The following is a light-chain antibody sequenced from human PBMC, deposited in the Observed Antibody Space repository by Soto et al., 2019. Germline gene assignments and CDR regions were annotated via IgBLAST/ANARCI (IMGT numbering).Light chain of an antibody. CDR3: QQYNKYPLT. CDR2: AAS. Sequence: DIQMTQSPSSLSASVGDRVTITCRASQDISSYLAWFQQKPGKAPTSLIYAASSLQSGVPSKFSGSGSGTDFTIPLGRLQPEDFATYYCQQYNKYPLTIGGGTKVEIK. CDR1: QDISSY. J-gene: IGKJ4*01. V-gene: IGKV1-16*02.